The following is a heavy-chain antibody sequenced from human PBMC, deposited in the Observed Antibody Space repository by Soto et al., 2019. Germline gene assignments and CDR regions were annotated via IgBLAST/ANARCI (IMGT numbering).Heavy chain of an antibody. CDR2: ITTDKGKT. Sequence: ASVKVSCKSSGYTFTSYGISWVRQAPGQGLEWMGWITTDKGKTTYAQRFQGRVTMTTDTSTSTAYMELRSLRVDDMAVYYCARADGPGRIDCWGQGTLVTVSS. D-gene: IGHD2-8*01. CDR3: ARADGPGRIDC. V-gene: IGHV1-18*03. CDR1: GYTFTSYG. J-gene: IGHJ4*02.